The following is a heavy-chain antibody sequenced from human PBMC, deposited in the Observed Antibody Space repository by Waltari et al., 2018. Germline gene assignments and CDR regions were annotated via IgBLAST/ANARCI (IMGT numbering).Heavy chain of an antibody. D-gene: IGHD5-12*01. CDR2: ISYNGAT. CDR3: ATYIGASLGTAAFDV. V-gene: IGHV4-39*01. CDR1: VVSITTNRHY. J-gene: IGHJ3*01. Sequence: QLQLQESGPGLVKPSETLSLTCSVSVVSITTNRHYWGWIRQPPGQGLEWIGTISYNGATYSSPSLRSRVTIFRDTFKNQLSLKLGSVTAADTAFYYCATYIGASLGTAAFDVWGQGTMVTVSS.